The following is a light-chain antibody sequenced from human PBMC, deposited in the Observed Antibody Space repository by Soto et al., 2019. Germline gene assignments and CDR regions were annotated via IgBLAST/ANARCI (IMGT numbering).Light chain of an antibody. Sequence: DIVMTQSPDSLAVSLGERATINCKSSQSVLYSSNNKKYLAWYQQKPGPPPKLLIYWASTRESGVPDRFSGSGSVTDFDLTISSLQAEDVAVYYCQQYYSTPYTFGQGTKLEIK. CDR2: WAS. V-gene: IGKV4-1*01. CDR1: QSVLYSSNNKKY. CDR3: QQYYSTPYT. J-gene: IGKJ2*01.